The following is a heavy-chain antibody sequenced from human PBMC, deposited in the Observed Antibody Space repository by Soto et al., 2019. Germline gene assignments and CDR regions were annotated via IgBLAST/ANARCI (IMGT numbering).Heavy chain of an antibody. V-gene: IGHV1-69*08. CDR3: AREDHYYGMDV. CDR2: IIPILSIA. Sequence: QVQLVQSGAAVKKPGSSVKVSCKASGGTFSGYTSSWVRQDPGQGLEWMGRIIPILSIANYKQKFQGRVTITADKSTSTAYMELSSLRSEDSAVYYCAREDHYYGMDVWGQGTTVTVSS. J-gene: IGHJ6*02. CDR1: GGTFSGYT.